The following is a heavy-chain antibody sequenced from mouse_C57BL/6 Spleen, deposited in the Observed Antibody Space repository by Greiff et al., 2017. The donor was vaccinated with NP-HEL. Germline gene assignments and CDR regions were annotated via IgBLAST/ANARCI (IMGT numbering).Heavy chain of an antibody. V-gene: IGHV5-4*01. D-gene: IGHD2-4*01. J-gene: IGHJ1*03. CDR1: GFTFSSYA. Sequence: VQLMESGGGLVKPGGSLKLSCAASGFTFSSYAMSWVRQTPEKRLEWVATISDGGSYTYYPDNVKGRFTISRDNAKNNLYLQMSHLKSEDTAMYYCARDNDYSYWYFDVWGTGTTVTVSS. CDR3: ARDNDYSYWYFDV. CDR2: ISDGGSYT.